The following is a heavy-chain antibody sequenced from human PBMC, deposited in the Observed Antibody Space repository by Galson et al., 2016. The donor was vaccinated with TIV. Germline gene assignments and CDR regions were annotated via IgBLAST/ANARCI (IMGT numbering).Heavy chain of an antibody. J-gene: IGHJ4*02. CDR3: ARDPRLYGDYSLGYLDF. CDR2: IWYDGSDK. CDR1: GFTFSAFG. Sequence: SLRLSCAASGFTFSAFGMHWVRQAPGKGLEWVAVIWYDGSDKHYADSVKGRFTISRDNSKNTLYLQMNSLRAEDTAVYYCARDPRLYGDYSLGYLDFWGQGT. V-gene: IGHV3-33*01. D-gene: IGHD4-17*01.